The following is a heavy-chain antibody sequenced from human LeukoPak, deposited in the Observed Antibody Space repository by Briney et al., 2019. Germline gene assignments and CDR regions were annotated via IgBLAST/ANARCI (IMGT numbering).Heavy chain of an antibody. J-gene: IGHJ5*02. CDR1: GGTFRSYA. Sequence: ASVKVSCKASGGTFRSYAISWVRQAPGQGLEWMVGIIPIFGTSNHAQNFQGRVTISADESASTAYMELSSLRSEDSAIYYCVINMASWGQGTLVTVSS. V-gene: IGHV1-69*13. CDR3: VINMAS. D-gene: IGHD3-10*01. CDR2: IIPIFGTS.